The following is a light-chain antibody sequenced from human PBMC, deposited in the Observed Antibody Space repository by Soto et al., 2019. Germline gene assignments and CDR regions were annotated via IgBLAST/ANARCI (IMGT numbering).Light chain of an antibody. V-gene: IGKV3-11*01. CDR3: QQYGSSAFT. CDR2: DAS. CDR1: QSVSSY. Sequence: EIVLTQSPATLSLSPGERATLSRRASQSVSSYLLWYQQKPGQTPRLLIYDASNRATGIPARFSGSGSGTDFTLTISRLEPEDFAVYYCQQYGSSAFTFGPGTKVDIK. J-gene: IGKJ3*01.